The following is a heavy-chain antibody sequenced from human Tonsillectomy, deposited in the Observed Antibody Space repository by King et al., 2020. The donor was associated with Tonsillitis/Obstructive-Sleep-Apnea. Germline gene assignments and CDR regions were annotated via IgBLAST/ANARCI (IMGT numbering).Heavy chain of an antibody. CDR2: INPSSGVT. CDR1: GYTFTKYY. J-gene: IGHJ4*02. V-gene: IGHV1-46*01. Sequence: QLVQSGAEVKTPGASVKVSCKASGYTFTKYYIHWVRQARGQGLEWMGIINPSSGVTTYAQKFQGRVTMTSDTSASTVYLELSSLRSEDTAGYHCARDDVVGRYIDSWGQGTLVTVSS. CDR3: ARDDVVGRYIDS. D-gene: IGHD1-14*01.